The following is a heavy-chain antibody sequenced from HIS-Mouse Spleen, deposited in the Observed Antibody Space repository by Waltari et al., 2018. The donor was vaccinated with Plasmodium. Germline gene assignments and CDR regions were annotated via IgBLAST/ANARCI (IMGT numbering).Heavy chain of an antibody. D-gene: IGHD1-20*01. V-gene: IGHV4-39*07. J-gene: IGHJ4*02. CDR1: GGSISSSSYY. CDR2: IYYSGHT. Sequence: QLQLQESGTGLVKPSETLSLTCTVTGGSISSSSYYWGWIRQPPGKRLEWSGSIYYSGHTCNTPSLKSRVTISVDTSKNQFSLKLSSVTAADTAVYYCTRVRITVTSYFNYWGQRTLVTVSS. CDR3: TRVRITVTSYFNY.